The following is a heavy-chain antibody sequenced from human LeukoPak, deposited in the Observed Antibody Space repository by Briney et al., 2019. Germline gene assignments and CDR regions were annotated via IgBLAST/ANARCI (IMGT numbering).Heavy chain of an antibody. CDR1: GGSFSGYY. D-gene: IGHD1-1*01. J-gene: IGHJ5*02. V-gene: IGHV4-34*01. CDR2: INHSGST. CDR3: ARGVDDTLGNWFDP. Sequence: PSETLSLTCAVYGGSFSGYYWSWIRQPPGKGLEWIGEINHSGSTNYNPPLNSRVPISVYTYKNQFSLKLSSETAADTAVYYCARGVDDTLGNWFDPWGQGTLVTVSS.